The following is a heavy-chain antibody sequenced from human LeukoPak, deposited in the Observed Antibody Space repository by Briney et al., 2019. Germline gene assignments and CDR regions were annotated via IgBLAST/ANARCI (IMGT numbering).Heavy chain of an antibody. Sequence: AETLSLSYCVWCVSISNILDYDRWVRQPPGRVHWWIGCIYYSGSTYYNPSLKTRVTISIDTSKNQFSLKLSSVTAADTAVYFCARNSSWYGTFRYWGQGTLVTVSS. V-gene: IGHV4-39*01. CDR2: IYYSGST. CDR1: CVSISNILDY. CDR3: ARNSSWYGTFRY. D-gene: IGHD6-13*01. J-gene: IGHJ4*02.